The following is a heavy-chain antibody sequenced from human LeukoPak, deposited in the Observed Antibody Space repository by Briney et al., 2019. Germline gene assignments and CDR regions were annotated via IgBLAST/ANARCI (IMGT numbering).Heavy chain of an antibody. CDR3: ARTNVATPGYG. D-gene: IGHD6-13*01. Sequence: GGSLRLSCAASGFTFSSYSMNWVRQAPGKGLEWVSSISSSSSYIYYADSVKGRFTISRDNAENSLFLQMNSLGAEDTAVYYCARTNVATPGYGWGQGTLVTVSS. CDR2: ISSSSSYI. J-gene: IGHJ4*02. V-gene: IGHV3-21*01. CDR1: GFTFSSYS.